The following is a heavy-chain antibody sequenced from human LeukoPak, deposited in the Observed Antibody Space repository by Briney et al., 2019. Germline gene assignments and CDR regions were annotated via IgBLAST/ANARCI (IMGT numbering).Heavy chain of an antibody. Sequence: GGSLRLSCAASGFTFSGSAMHWVRQVSGKGLEWVGRIRSKTDNYATTYVASVKGRFTISRDDSKNTASLQMNSLKTEDTAVYYCTRHSGDREYRYAYDYYMDVWGKGTTVTVSS. CDR1: GFTFSGSA. J-gene: IGHJ6*03. CDR2: IRSKTDNYAT. CDR3: TRHSGDREYRYAYDYYMDV. D-gene: IGHD5-18*01. V-gene: IGHV3-73*01.